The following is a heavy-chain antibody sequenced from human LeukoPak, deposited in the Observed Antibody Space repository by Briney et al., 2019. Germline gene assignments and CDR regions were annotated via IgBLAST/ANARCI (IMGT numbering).Heavy chain of an antibody. J-gene: IGHJ5*02. V-gene: IGHV4-59*08. CDR3: ASTSSSGWFQNWFDP. CDR1: GGSISSYY. CDR2: IYYSGST. D-gene: IGHD6-19*01. Sequence: SETLSLTCTVSGGSISSYYWSWIWQPPGKGLEWIGYIYYSGSTNYNPSLKSRVTISVDTSKNQFSLKLSSVTAADTAVYYCASTSSSGWFQNWFDPWGQGTLVTVSS.